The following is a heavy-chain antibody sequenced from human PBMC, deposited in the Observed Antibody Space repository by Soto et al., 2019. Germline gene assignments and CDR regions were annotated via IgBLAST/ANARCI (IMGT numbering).Heavy chain of an antibody. Sequence: GSLRLSCAASGFTFSSYAMSWVRQAPGKGLEWVSTISGSGGSTYYADSLKGRFTISRDNSKNTLFLQMSSQRAEDTVVYYCAKEAVSGWYYFDYWGPGTLVTVSS. J-gene: IGHJ4*02. CDR2: ISGSGGST. V-gene: IGHV3-23*01. D-gene: IGHD6-19*01. CDR3: AKEAVSGWYYFDY. CDR1: GFTFSSYA.